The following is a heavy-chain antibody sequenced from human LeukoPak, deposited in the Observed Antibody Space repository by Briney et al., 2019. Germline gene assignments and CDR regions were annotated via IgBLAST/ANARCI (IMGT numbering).Heavy chain of an antibody. CDR3: ARLGRRDGYNA. D-gene: IGHD5-24*01. CDR1: GGSISSSSYY. CDR2: IYYSGST. V-gene: IGHV4-61*05. Sequence: SETLSLTCTVSGGSISSSSYYWGWIRQPPGKGLEWIGYIYYSGSTNYNPSLKSRVTISVDTSKNQFSLKLSSVTAADTAVYYCARLGRRDGYNAWGQGTMVTVSS. J-gene: IGHJ3*01.